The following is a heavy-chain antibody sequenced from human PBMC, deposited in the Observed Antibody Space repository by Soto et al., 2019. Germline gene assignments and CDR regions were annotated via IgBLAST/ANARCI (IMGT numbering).Heavy chain of an antibody. CDR1: GFTFSSYA. V-gene: IGHV3-23*01. CDR3: AKDLPYCTNGVCYLYYYYYGMDV. D-gene: IGHD2-8*01. Sequence: GGSLRLSCAASGFTFSSYAMSWVRQAPGKGLEWVSAISGSGGSTYYADSVKGRFTISRDNSKNTLYLQMNSLRAEDTAVYYCAKDLPYCTNGVCYLYYYYYGMDVWGQGTTVTVSS. CDR2: ISGSGGST. J-gene: IGHJ6*02.